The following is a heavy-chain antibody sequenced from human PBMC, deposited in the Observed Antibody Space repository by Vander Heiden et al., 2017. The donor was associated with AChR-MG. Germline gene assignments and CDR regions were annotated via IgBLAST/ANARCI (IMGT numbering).Heavy chain of an antibody. D-gene: IGHD3-10*01. V-gene: IGHV1-8*01. CDR3: ARGTWCGEYYGMDV. Sequence: VQLVQSGAEVKKPGASVKVSCKASGYTFTSYDINWVRQATGQGLEWMGWMNPNSGNTGYAQKVQGRVTMTRNTSISTAYMELSRVRSEDTAVYYCARGTWCGEYYGMDVWGQGTTVTVSS. CDR1: GYTFTSYD. CDR2: MNPNSGNT. J-gene: IGHJ6*02.